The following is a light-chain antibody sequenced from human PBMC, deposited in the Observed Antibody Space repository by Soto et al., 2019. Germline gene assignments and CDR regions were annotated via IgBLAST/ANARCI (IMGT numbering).Light chain of an antibody. V-gene: IGKV3-15*01. CDR2: GAS. CDR3: QQYSNWPLV. J-gene: IGKJ1*01. Sequence: IEMTQSPATLSVSPGERATLSCRASQSVSSNLAWYQQTPGQAPRLLIYGASTRVPGVPARFSGSGSGTEFTLTISSLQSEDFVVYYCQQYSNWPLVFGQGTKVEFK. CDR1: QSVSSN.